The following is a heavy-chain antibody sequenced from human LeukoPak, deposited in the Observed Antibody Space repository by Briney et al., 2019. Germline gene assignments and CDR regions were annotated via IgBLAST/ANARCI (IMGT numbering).Heavy chain of an antibody. J-gene: IGHJ4*02. V-gene: IGHV3-23*01. D-gene: IGHD1-26*01. CDR3: AKVIANSGTYYADY. CDR2: VSGNGGST. Sequence: GGSLRLSCAASGFTFSSYAISWVRQAPGKGLEWVSAVSGNGGSTYYADSVKGRFTVSRDNFKNTLYLQMNSLRAEDTAVYYCAKVIANSGTYYADYWGQGTLVTVSS. CDR1: GFTFSSYA.